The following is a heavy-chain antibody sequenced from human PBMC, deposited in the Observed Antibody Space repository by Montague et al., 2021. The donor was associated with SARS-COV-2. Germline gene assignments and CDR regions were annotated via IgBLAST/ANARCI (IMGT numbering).Heavy chain of an antibody. J-gene: IGHJ3*02. D-gene: IGHD1-26*01. CDR3: AKSAWGVTDAFDI. Sequence: SPRLSCAASEFAFSSYAMSWVRQAPGKGLEWVSAIYSGGSSTFYADSVKGRFTISRDNSKNTLYLQMNSLRAEDTAVYYCAKSAWGVTDAFDIWGQGTMVTVSS. CDR2: IYSGGSST. V-gene: IGHV3-23*03. CDR1: EFAFSSYA.